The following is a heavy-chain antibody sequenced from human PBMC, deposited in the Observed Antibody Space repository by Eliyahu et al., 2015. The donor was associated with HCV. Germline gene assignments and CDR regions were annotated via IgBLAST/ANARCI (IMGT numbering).Heavy chain of an antibody. Sequence: QVQLAQSGAEVKKSGSSVKVSCXAPGGTFXSSGLSWVRQAPGXGLEWMGAQKFQGRVTMTADEXTNTAYMELSSLRSDDTAVYYCARLSGSRFYSGLYLDFWGRGTQVTVSS. CDR3: ARLSGSRFYSGLYLDF. D-gene: IGHD2-15*01. V-gene: IGHV1-69*01. J-gene: IGHJ4*02. CDR1: GGTFXSSG.